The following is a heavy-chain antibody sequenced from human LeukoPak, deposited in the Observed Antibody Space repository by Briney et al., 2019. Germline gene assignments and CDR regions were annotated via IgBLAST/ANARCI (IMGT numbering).Heavy chain of an antibody. CDR3: ARAGGITMIREVKVLDAFDI. V-gene: IGHV3-30*04. CDR1: GFTFSSYA. J-gene: IGHJ3*02. Sequence: QPGGSLRLSCAASGFTFSSYAMHWVRQAPGKGLEWVAVISYDGSNKYYADSVKGRFTISRDTSKNTLYLLMNSLRAEDTAVYYCARAGGITMIREVKVLDAFDIWGQGTPVTVSS. D-gene: IGHD3-22*01. CDR2: ISYDGSNK.